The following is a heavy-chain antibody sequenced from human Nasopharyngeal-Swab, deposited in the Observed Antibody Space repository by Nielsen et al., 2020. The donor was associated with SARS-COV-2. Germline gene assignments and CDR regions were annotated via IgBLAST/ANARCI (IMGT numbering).Heavy chain of an antibody. CDR1: GGTFSSYA. V-gene: IGHV1-69*04. CDR3: AREPPHYYDSSGLASNWFDP. Sequence: SVKVSCKASGGTFSSYAISWVRQAPGQGLEWMGRIIPILGIANYAQKFQGRVTITADPSTSTAYMELSSLRSEDTAVYYCAREPPHYYDSSGLASNWFDPWGPRTLVTVPS. CDR2: IIPILGIA. D-gene: IGHD3-22*01. J-gene: IGHJ5*02.